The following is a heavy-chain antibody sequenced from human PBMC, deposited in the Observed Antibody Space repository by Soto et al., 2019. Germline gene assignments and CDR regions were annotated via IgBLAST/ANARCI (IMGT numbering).Heavy chain of an antibody. CDR1: GGSISGYY. J-gene: IGHJ6*02. CDR3: ARDLWGYCGTDCYPLDV. D-gene: IGHD2-21*02. V-gene: IGHV4-59*01. Sequence: SETLSLTCTVSGGSISGYYWSWIRQPPGKGLEWMGYMYNTGSTVYNPSFKSRVTISVDTSKSQFSLRLNSVTAADTAVYYCARDLWGYCGTDCYPLDVWGQGTTVTVSS. CDR2: MYNTGST.